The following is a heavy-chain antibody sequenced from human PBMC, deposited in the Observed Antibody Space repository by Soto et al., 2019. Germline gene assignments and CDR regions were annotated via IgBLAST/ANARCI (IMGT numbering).Heavy chain of an antibody. CDR3: ARGTWGYSGSYYYYYGMDV. Sequence: SETLSLTCTVSGGSISSYYWSWIRQPPGKGLEWIGYIYYSGSTNYNPSLKSRVTISVDTSKNQFSLKLSSVTAADTAVYYCARGTWGYSGSYYYYYGMDVWGQGTTVTVSS. CDR1: GGSISSYY. J-gene: IGHJ6*02. CDR2: IYYSGST. V-gene: IGHV4-59*01. D-gene: IGHD1-26*01.